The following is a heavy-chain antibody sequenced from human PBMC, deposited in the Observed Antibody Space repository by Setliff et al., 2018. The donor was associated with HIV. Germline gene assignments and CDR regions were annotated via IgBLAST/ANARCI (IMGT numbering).Heavy chain of an antibody. CDR1: GGSIRSSSYY. D-gene: IGHD2-21*02. Sequence: SETLSLTCNVSGGSIRSSSYYWGWIRQPPGKGLEWIGTIYYRGSTYHNPSLKSRVTISVDTSKNQFSLKLTSVTAADTAVYYCARHYGAVKSVVTVVAKYFPHWGQGTLVTVSS. V-gene: IGHV4-39*01. CDR3: ARHYGAVKSVVTVVAKYFPH. J-gene: IGHJ1*01. CDR2: IYYRGST.